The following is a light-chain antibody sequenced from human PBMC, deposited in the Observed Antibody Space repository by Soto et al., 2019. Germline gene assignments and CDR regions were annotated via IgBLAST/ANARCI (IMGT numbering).Light chain of an antibody. V-gene: IGKV1-5*01. CDR3: QQYNSYSRT. Sequence: DIQMTQSPSTLSASVGDRVTITCRASQSISSWLAWYQQKPGKAPKLLIYAASSLESGVPSRFSGSGSGTEFTLTISSLQADDFATYYGQQYNSYSRTFGQGTKVDIK. J-gene: IGKJ1*01. CDR2: AAS. CDR1: QSISSW.